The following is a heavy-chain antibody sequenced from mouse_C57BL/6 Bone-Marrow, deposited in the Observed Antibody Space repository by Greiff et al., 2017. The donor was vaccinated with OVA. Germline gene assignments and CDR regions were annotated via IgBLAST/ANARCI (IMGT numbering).Heavy chain of an antibody. CDR3: ARLGGSRAMDY. J-gene: IGHJ4*01. CDR2: IHPKSGST. D-gene: IGHD1-1*01. V-gene: IGHV1-64*01. CDR1: GYTFTSYW. Sequence: QVQLQQPGAELVKPGASVKLSCKASGYTFTSYWMHWVKQRPGQGLEWIGMIHPKSGSTNYNEKFKSKATLTVDKSSSTAYMQLSSLTSEDSAVYYCARLGGSRAMDYWGQGTSVTVSS.